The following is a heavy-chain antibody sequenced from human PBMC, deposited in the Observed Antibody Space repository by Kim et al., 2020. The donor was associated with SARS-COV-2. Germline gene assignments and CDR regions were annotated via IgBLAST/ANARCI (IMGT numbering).Heavy chain of an antibody. Sequence: VNGRFPISRDNSKNTVYLQMTSLRAEDTAVYYCARDRDGYSYGSSGMDVWGQGTTVTVSS. J-gene: IGHJ6*02. D-gene: IGHD5-18*01. V-gene: IGHV3-30*07. CDR3: ARDRDGYSYGSSGMDV.